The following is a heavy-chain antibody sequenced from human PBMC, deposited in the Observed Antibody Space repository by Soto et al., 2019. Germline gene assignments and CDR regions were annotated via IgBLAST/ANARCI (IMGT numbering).Heavy chain of an antibody. Sequence: PGESLKISCSASGFTFSTYAMSLVLQAPGKGLEWVSAISGSGGSTYYADSVKGRFTISRDNSKNTLYLQMNSLRAEDTAVYYCAKVQEDYYDSSGYYSYWGQGTLVTVSS. CDR1: GFTFSTYA. V-gene: IGHV3-23*01. D-gene: IGHD3-22*01. J-gene: IGHJ4*02. CDR3: AKVQEDYYDSSGYYSY. CDR2: ISGSGGST.